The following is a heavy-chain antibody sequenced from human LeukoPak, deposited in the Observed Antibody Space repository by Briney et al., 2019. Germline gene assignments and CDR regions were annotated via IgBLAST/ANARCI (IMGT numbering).Heavy chain of an antibody. D-gene: IGHD1-14*01. CDR3: ARFNPGAFDI. CDR1: GFTFSDHY. Sequence: GGSLRLSCAASGFTFSDHYMDWVRQAPGKGLEWVGRTRNKANSYTTEYAASVKGRFTISRDDSKNSLYLQMNSLKTEDTPVYYCARFNPGAFDIWGQGTMVTVSS. CDR2: TRNKANSYTT. J-gene: IGHJ3*02. V-gene: IGHV3-72*01.